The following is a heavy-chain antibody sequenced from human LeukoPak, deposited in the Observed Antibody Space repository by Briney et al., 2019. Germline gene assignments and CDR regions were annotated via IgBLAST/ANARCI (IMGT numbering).Heavy chain of an antibody. CDR2: ISGSGGST. V-gene: IGHV3-23*01. CDR1: GFTFSSYA. J-gene: IGHJ4*02. CDR3: AKDRGRGQLLSFDY. D-gene: IGHD2-2*01. Sequence: GGSLRLSCAASGFTFSSYAMSWVRQAPGKGLEWVSAISGSGGSTYYADSVKGRFTISRDTSKNTLYLQMNSLRAEDTAVYYCAKDRGRGQLLSFDYWGQGTLVTVSS.